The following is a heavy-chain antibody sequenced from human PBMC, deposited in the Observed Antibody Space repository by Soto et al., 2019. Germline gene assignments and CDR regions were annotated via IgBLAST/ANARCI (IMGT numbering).Heavy chain of an antibody. J-gene: IGHJ6*02. CDR2: IYYAGST. Sequence: SDTLYLPFPVSDGSVSSGIYYWSSILQPPGKGLEWIGCIYYAGSTIHNPSLKRRGTISSDTYRNQFSLRLSYVTASDTAVYYCARLVFNCLIGSCDDYNFYGLDVWGQGTTVTVSS. V-gene: IGHV4-39*01. D-gene: IGHD3-16*01. CDR1: DGSVSSGIYY. CDR3: ARLVFNCLIGSCDDYNFYGLDV.